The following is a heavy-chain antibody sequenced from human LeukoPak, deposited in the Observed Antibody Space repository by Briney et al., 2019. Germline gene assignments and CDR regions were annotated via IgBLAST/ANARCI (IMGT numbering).Heavy chain of an antibody. CDR2: IYYTKNT. D-gene: IGHD2-2*01. Sequence: SETLSLTCTVFGGSISSGAYFWGWIRQPPGKGLEWIGSIYYTKNTYYNPSLKSRVTISVDTSKNQFSLKLSSVTAADTAVYYCARQGCSSTSCHFDIWGQGTMVTVSS. CDR3: ARQGCSSTSCHFDI. CDR1: GGSISSGAYF. V-gene: IGHV4-39*01. J-gene: IGHJ3*02.